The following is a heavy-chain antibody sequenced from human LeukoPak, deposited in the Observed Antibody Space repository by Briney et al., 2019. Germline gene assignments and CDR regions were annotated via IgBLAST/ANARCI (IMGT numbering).Heavy chain of an antibody. CDR1: GFTFSGYA. CDR3: ARGPHYDTQSMDV. Sequence: GGSLRLSCAASGFTFSGYAMHWVRQAPGKGLEWVAVISYDGSNKYYADSVKGRFTISRDNSKNTLYLQMNSLRAEDTAVYYCARGPHYDTQSMDVWGQGTTVTVSS. J-gene: IGHJ6*02. V-gene: IGHV3-30-3*01. CDR2: ISYDGSNK. D-gene: IGHD3-22*01.